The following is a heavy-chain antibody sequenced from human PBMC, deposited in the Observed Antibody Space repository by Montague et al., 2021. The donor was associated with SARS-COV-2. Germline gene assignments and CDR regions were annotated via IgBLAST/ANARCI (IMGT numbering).Heavy chain of an antibody. CDR1: GNPVNTGGYY. Sequence: TLSLTCTVSGNPVNTGGYYWSWIRQLPGKGLEWIGYIYYSGTTSYNPSLQSRLIISVDTSKNQFSLSLTSVTAADTAVYYCARAVVTNYNFWSGYSRVPDANWFDPWGQGTLVTVSS. D-gene: IGHD3-3*01. CDR3: ARAVVTNYNFWSGYSRVPDANWFDP. J-gene: IGHJ5*02. CDR2: IYYSGTT. V-gene: IGHV4-31*03.